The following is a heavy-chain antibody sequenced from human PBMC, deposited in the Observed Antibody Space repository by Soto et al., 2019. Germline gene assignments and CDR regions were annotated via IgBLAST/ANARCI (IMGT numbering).Heavy chain of an antibody. V-gene: IGHV4-59*08. CDR1: GGSISSYY. J-gene: IGHJ4*02. Sequence: SEALSLTCTVSGGSISSYYWSWIRQPPGKGLEWIGYIYYSGSTNYNPSLKSRVTILVDTSKNQFSLKLSSVTAADTAVYYCARRYGYSFDYWGQGTLVTVSS. CDR3: ARRYGYSFDY. CDR2: IYYSGST. D-gene: IGHD1-1*01.